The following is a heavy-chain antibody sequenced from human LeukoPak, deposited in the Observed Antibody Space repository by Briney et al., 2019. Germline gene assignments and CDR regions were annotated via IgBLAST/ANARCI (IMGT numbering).Heavy chain of an antibody. Sequence: ASVKVSCKASGYTFTGYYMHWVRQAPGQGLEWMGWINPNSGGTNYAQKFQGRVTMTRDTSISTAYMELSRLRSDDTAVYYYARDSAVWGSLNWFDPWGQGTLVTVSS. D-gene: IGHD3-16*01. J-gene: IGHJ5*02. CDR3: ARDSAVWGSLNWFDP. CDR2: INPNSGGT. V-gene: IGHV1-2*02. CDR1: GYTFTGYY.